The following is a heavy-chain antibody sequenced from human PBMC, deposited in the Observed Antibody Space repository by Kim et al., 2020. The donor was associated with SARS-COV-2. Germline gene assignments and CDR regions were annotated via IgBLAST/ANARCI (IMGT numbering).Heavy chain of an antibody. Sequence: SETLSLTCTVSGGSISSSSYYWGWIRQPPGKGLEWIGSIYYSGSTYYNPSLKSRVTISVDTSKNQFSLKLSSVTAADTAVYYCARHGYDFWSGYSYHNWFDPWGQGTLVTVSS. V-gene: IGHV4-39*01. J-gene: IGHJ5*02. D-gene: IGHD3-3*01. CDR1: GGSISSSSYY. CDR2: IYYSGST. CDR3: ARHGYDFWSGYSYHNWFDP.